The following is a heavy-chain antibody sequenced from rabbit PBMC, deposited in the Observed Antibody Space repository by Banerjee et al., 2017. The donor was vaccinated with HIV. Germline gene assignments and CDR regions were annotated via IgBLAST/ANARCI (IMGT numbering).Heavy chain of an antibody. CDR2: IDAGSNGNT. Sequence: QEQLEESGGGLVQPEGSLTLTCTASGFSFNNKYVMCWVRQAPGKGLEWIACIDAGSNGNTYYASWAKGRFTISKTSWTTVTLQMTSLTAADTATYFCARDLAGVIGWNFNLWGPGTLVTVS. CDR3: ARDLAGVIGWNFNL. CDR1: GFSFNNKYV. J-gene: IGHJ4*01. V-gene: IGHV1S45*01. D-gene: IGHD4-1*01.